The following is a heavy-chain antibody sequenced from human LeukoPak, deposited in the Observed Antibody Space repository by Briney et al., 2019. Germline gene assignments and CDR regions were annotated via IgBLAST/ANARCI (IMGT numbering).Heavy chain of an antibody. J-gene: IGHJ4*02. CDR1: GFTFSSYA. V-gene: IGHV3-23*01. CDR2: ISHTSEYT. Sequence: GGSLRLSCAASGFTFSSYAMSWVRQAPGKGLEWVSAISHTSEYTYHADSVKGRFTISRDNSKNTLYLQMNSLRAEDTAVYYCAKDLIDYYDSSGLDYWGQGTLVTVSS. D-gene: IGHD3-22*01. CDR3: AKDLIDYYDSSGLDY.